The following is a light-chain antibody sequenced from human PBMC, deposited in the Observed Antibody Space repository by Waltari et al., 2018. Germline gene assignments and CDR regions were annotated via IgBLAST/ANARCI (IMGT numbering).Light chain of an antibody. CDR3: SSYAGSDIWV. V-gene: IGLV2-8*01. CDR1: SSDVGGYNY. Sequence: QSALTQPPSASGSPGQSVAISCTGTSSDVGGYNYVYWYQQHPGKAPKLMIYEVNKRPSGVPDSFSGSKSGNTASLTVSGLQAEDEADYYCSSYAGSDIWVFGGGTRLTVL. CDR2: EVN. J-gene: IGLJ3*02.